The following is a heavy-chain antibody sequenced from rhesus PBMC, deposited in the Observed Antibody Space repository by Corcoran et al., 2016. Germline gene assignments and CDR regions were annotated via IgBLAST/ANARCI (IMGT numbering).Heavy chain of an antibody. CDR3: ASGGYGSSHYYYFDL. V-gene: IGHV3-54*02. CDR2: ISYDGSKK. CDR1: GFTFSSYG. J-gene: IGHJ2*01. D-gene: IGHD4-29*01. Sequence: EVQLVESGGGLVQPGGSLRLSCAASGFTFSSYGMHWVRQVPGKGLGWVAVISYDGSKKYYADIVKDRFTNSRDNSKNMLYIQMNNLKVEDTAAYYCASGGYGSSHYYYFDLWGPGTPITISS.